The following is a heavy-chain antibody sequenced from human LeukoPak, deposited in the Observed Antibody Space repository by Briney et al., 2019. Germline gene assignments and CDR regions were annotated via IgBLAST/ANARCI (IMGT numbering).Heavy chain of an antibody. D-gene: IGHD6-13*01. CDR2: ITPSGGST. V-gene: IGHV1-46*01. Sequence: ASVKVSCKASGYTFTSYYIHWVRQAPGEGLEWMGRITPSGGSTTYAQKFQGRVTMTRDTSTSTLYMEVTGLRSEDTAVYYCARDGSRWNFDYWGQGTLVTVSS. J-gene: IGHJ4*02. CDR3: ARDGSRWNFDY. CDR1: GYTFTSYY.